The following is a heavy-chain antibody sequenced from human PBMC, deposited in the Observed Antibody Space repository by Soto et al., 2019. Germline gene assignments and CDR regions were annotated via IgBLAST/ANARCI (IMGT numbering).Heavy chain of an antibody. J-gene: IGHJ6*02. D-gene: IGHD3-10*01. CDR3: ARYGSGPDLFYYYGMDV. CDR2: IYYSGSA. CDR1: GGSIRSSGYY. Sequence: SETLSLTCTVSGGSIRSSGYYWGWIRQPPGTGLEWIGGIYYSGSAYCNPSLKSRVTISVDTSRNQFSLKLSSVTAADTAVYYCARYGSGPDLFYYYGMDVWGQGTTVTVSS. V-gene: IGHV4-39*01.